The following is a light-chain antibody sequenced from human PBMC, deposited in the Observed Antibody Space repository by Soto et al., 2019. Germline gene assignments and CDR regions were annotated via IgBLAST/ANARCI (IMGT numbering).Light chain of an antibody. J-gene: IGKJ4*01. V-gene: IGKV1-5*03. CDR2: KAS. Sequence: DIQMTQSPSTLSASVGDRVTITCRASQSISSWLAWYQQKPGKAPKLLIYKASSLESGVPSRFSGSGSGTEFTLTTSSLQPDDFATYYCQQYNFGGGTKVEIK. CDR1: QSISSW. CDR3: QQYN.